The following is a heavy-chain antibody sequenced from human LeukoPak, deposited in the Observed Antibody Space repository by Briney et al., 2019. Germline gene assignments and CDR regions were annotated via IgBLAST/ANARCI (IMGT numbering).Heavy chain of an antibody. V-gene: IGHV3-7*01. D-gene: IGHD2-21*02. CDR3: TSWGDTTAEYFQR. Sequence: GGSLRLSCAASGFTFSAYWMHWVRQVPGKGLEWVANIKKDGSETYYVDSVKGRLTISRDNAQNSMYLQMNSLRVEDTAVHYCTSWGDTTAEYFQRWGQGTLVTVSS. CDR1: GFTFSAYW. J-gene: IGHJ1*01. CDR2: IKKDGSET.